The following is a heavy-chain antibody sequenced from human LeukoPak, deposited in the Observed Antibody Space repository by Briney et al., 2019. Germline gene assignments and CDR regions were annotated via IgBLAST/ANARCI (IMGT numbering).Heavy chain of an antibody. J-gene: IGHJ5*02. Sequence: ASVKVSCKASGYTFTDYDINWVRQATGQGLEWLGWMNPNSGNIAYAQKFQGRVTVTSNASITTAYMELSSLRSEDTAVYYCARGRSPPAAAESLFDPWGQGTLVTVSS. CDR2: MNPNSGNI. D-gene: IGHD6-13*01. V-gene: IGHV1-8*01. CDR1: GYTFTDYD. CDR3: ARGRSPPAAAESLFDP.